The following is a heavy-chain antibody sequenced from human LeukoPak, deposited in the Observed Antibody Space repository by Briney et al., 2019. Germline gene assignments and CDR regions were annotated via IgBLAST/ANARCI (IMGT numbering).Heavy chain of an antibody. J-gene: IGHJ4*02. CDR1: GFTFSSYA. D-gene: IGHD3-3*01. CDR3: AKGSDDFWSGYLHYFDY. V-gene: IGHV3-23*01. CDR2: ISGSGGST. Sequence: GGSLRLSCAASGFTFSSYAMSWVRQAPGKGLEWVSAISGSGGSTYYADSVKGRFTISRDNSKNTLYLQMNSLRAEDTAVYYCAKGSDDFWSGYLHYFDYWGQGTLVTVSS.